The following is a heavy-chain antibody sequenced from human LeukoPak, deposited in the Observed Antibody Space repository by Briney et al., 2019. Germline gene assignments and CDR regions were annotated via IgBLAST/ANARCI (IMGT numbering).Heavy chain of an antibody. CDR1: GFTFSSYS. Sequence: GGSLRLSCAASGFTFSSYSMNWVRQASGKGLEWVSYISSSSTIYYADSVKGRFTISRDNAKNSLYLQMNSLRAEDTAVYYCARGLVGAAGGYYFDYWGQGTLVTVSS. V-gene: IGHV3-48*01. CDR3: ARGLVGAAGGYYFDY. J-gene: IGHJ4*02. CDR2: ISSSSTI. D-gene: IGHD1-26*01.